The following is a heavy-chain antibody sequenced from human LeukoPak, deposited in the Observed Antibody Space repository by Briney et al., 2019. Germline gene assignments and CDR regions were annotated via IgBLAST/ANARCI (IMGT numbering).Heavy chain of an antibody. CDR3: ARFRITIFGVVLSRGMDV. V-gene: IGHV4-31*03. J-gene: IGHJ6*02. CDR1: GGSISSGGYY. D-gene: IGHD3-3*01. Sequence: SQTLSLTCTVSGGSISSGGYYWSWIRQHPGKGREWIGYIYYSGSTYYNPSLKSRVTISVDTSKNQFSLKLSSVTAADTAVYYCARFRITIFGVVLSRGMDVWGQGTTVTVSS. CDR2: IYYSGST.